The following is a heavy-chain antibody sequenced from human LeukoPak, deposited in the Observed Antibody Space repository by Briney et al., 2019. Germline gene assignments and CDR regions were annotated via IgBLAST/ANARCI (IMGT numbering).Heavy chain of an antibody. CDR3: AKDEGSGWYYFDY. CDR1: GFTFRNYG. J-gene: IGHJ4*02. V-gene: IGHV3-23*01. D-gene: IGHD6-19*01. Sequence: GGSLRLSCAASGFTFRNYGMHWVRQAPGKGLEWVSGISGSGGSTYYADSVKGRFTISRDISKNTLYLQMNSLRAEDTAVYYCAKDEGSGWYYFDYWGQGSLVTVSS. CDR2: ISGSGGST.